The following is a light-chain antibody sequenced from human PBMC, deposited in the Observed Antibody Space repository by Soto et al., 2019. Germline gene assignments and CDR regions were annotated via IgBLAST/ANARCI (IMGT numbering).Light chain of an antibody. J-gene: IGKJ2*01. Sequence: EIVLTQSPGTLSLSPGERATLSFRASQSVSSSYLAWYQQKPGQAPRLLIYDASSRATGIPDRFSGSGSGTDFTLTISRLETEDFAVDFCQEYGSSPYTFGQGTKLEIK. CDR2: DAS. CDR3: QEYGSSPYT. V-gene: IGKV3-20*01. CDR1: QSVSSSY.